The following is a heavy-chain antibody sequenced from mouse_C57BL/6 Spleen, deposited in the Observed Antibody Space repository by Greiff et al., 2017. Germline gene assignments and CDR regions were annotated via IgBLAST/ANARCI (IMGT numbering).Heavy chain of an antibody. CDR1: GFTFSDYY. J-gene: IGHJ2*01. D-gene: IGHD1-1*01. CDR2: INYDGSST. V-gene: IGHV5-16*01. CDR3: ARADYYGSSYYFDY. Sequence: VQLKESEGGLVQPGSSMKLSCTASGFTFSDYYMAWVRQVPEKGLEWVANINYDGSSTYYLDSLKSRFIISRDNAKNILYLQMSSLKSEDTATYYCARADYYGSSYYFDYWGQGTTLTVSS.